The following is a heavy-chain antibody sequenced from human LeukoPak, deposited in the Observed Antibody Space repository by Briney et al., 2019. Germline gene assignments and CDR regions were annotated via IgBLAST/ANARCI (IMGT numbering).Heavy chain of an antibody. V-gene: IGHV4-39*01. CDR3: ARLLYDRSGYYWFDP. CDR2: IYYSGRT. Sequence: SETLSLTCTVSGGSVSSSSYYWGWIRQPPGQGLEWIGSIYYSGRTYDNPSLKSRVTMSVDTSKNQFSLKLSSVTAADTAVYYCARLLYDRSGYYWFDPWGQGTLVTVSS. J-gene: IGHJ5*02. CDR1: GGSVSSSSYY. D-gene: IGHD3-22*01.